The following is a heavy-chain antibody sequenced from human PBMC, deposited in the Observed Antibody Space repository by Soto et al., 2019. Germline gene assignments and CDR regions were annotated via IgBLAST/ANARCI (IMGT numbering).Heavy chain of an antibody. J-gene: IGHJ6*02. Sequence: QVQLVQSGAEVKKPGSSVKVSCRSSGGTFGTLNSYTINWVRQAPGQGLEWMGDIIPILRTANYAQKFQGRVTITADESTNTVYMELNSPMSEDTAVYYCAGRGRKGGLSNYDYYRMDVWGQGTTVTVSS. CDR1: GGTFGTLNSYT. V-gene: IGHV1-69*01. D-gene: IGHD6-25*01. CDR2: IIPILRTA. CDR3: AGRGRKGGLSNYDYYRMDV.